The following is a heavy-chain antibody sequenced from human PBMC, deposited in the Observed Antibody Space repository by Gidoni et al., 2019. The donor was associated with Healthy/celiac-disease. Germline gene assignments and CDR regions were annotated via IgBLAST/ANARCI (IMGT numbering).Heavy chain of an antibody. D-gene: IGHD3-3*01. CDR3: ARDLKADGNTIFGVVIRLYGMDV. J-gene: IGHJ6*02. CDR2: ISYDGSNK. V-gene: IGHV3-30-3*01. Sequence: QVQLVESGGGVVQPGRSLRLSCSASGFTFSSYALPWVRQAPGKGLEWVAVISYDGSNKYYADSVKGRFTISRDNSKNTLYLQMNSLRAEDTAVYYCARDLKADGNTIFGVVIRLYGMDVWGQGTTVTVSS. CDR1: GFTFSSYA.